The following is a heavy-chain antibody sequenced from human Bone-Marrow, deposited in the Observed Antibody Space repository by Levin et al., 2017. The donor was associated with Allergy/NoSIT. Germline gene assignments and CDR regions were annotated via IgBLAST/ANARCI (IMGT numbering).Heavy chain of an antibody. Sequence: NTSETLSLTCTVSGGSISGGGFSWSWVRQPPGKGLEWIGFIYPTGRTVYNTSLESRATISLDASKNQFSLRLTSVAAADTADYFCDRNRALNHDLLTGHFTPSYFDYWGPGTLVVVSS. D-gene: IGHD3-9*01. CDR1: GGSISGGGFS. J-gene: IGHJ4*02. CDR2: IYPTGRT. V-gene: IGHV4-30-2*01. CDR3: DRNRALNHDLLTGHFTPSYFDY.